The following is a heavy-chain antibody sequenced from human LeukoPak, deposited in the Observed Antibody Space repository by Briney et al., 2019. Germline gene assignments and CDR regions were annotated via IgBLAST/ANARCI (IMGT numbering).Heavy chain of an antibody. V-gene: IGHV4-30-4*01. D-gene: IGHD1-26*01. J-gene: IGHJ3*02. CDR3: AREGWGATITFDI. Sequence: SETLSLTCTVSGGSISSGDYYWSWIRQPPGKGLEWIGYIYYSGSTYYTPSLRGRVTISVDTSKNQFSLKLSSVTAADTALYYCAREGWGATITFDIWSQGTMVTVSS. CDR1: GGSISSGDYY. CDR2: IYYSGST.